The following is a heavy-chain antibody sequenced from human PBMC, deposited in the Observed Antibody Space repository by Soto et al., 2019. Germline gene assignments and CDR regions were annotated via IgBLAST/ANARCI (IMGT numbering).Heavy chain of an antibody. Sequence: QVQLVESGGGVVQPGKSLRLSCAASGFMFSSYGMHWVRQAPGKGLDWVAVISNDGSDKYYADSVKGRFTISRDNSENTLYLQMNRLRAEDTAGYYCVKDLGDCTSGSCYRPDYWGQGTLVTVSS. CDR2: ISNDGSDK. J-gene: IGHJ4*02. CDR3: VKDLGDCTSGSCYRPDY. D-gene: IGHD2-15*01. V-gene: IGHV3-30*18. CDR1: GFMFSSYG.